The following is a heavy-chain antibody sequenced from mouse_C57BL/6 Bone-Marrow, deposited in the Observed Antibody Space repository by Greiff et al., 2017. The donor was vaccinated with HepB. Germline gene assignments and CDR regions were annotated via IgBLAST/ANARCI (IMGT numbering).Heavy chain of an antibody. CDR2: ISYDGSN. CDR1: GYSITSGYY. J-gene: IGHJ3*01. D-gene: IGHD2-5*01. CDR3: ARDEDSNYVAWFAY. V-gene: IGHV3-6*01. Sequence: EVKLQESGPGLVKPSQSLSLTCSVTGYSITSGYYWNWIRQFPGNKLEWMGYISYDGSNNYNPSLKNRISITRDTSKNQFFLKLNSVTTEDTATYYCARDEDSNYVAWFAYWGQGTLVTVSA.